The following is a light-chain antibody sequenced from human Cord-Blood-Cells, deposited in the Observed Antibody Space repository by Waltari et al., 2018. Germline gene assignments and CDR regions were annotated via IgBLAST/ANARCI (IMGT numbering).Light chain of an antibody. CDR3: QQSYSTPFT. CDR2: AAS. CDR1: QSISSY. V-gene: IGKV1-39*01. Sequence: DIQMTQSPSSLSASVGDRVTITCRASQSISSYLNWYQQKPGKAPKLLIYAASSLQSGVPSRVSGSGSGTDFTLTISSLQPEDFATYYCQQSYSTPFTFGAGTKVDIK. J-gene: IGKJ3*01.